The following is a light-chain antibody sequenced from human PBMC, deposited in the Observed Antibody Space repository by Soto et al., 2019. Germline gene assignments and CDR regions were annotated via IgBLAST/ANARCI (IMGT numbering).Light chain of an antibody. CDR1: SSDVGGYNY. CDR3: SSYAGSNIVV. V-gene: IGLV2-8*01. J-gene: IGLJ2*01. Sequence: QSALTQPPSASGSPGQSVTISCTGTSSDVGGYNYVSWYQQHPGKAPKLMIYEVSKRPSGVPDRFSGSKSGNTASLTVSGLQAEDEADYYWSSYAGSNIVVFGGGTKVTVL. CDR2: EVS.